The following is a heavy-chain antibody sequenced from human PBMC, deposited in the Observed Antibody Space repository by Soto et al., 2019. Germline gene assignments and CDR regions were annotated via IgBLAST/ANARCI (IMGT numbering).Heavy chain of an antibody. V-gene: IGHV1-18*01. Sequence: QVHLVQSGAEVKKPGASVKVSCKASGYTVTSYGISWVRHAPGQGLEWMGCISAYNGNTNYAQKLQGRVTMTTDTSTSTAYTKRRALRSDDTAVYDCARDLGSIAARPWARPSSYYYYGMDVWGQGTTVTVSS. CDR2: ISAYNGNT. J-gene: IGHJ6*02. CDR1: GYTVTSYG. D-gene: IGHD6-6*01. CDR3: ARDLGSIAARPWARPSSYYYYGMDV.